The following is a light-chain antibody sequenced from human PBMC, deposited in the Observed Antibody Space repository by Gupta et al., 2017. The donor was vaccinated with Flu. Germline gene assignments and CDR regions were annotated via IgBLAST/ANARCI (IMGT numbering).Light chain of an antibody. CDR2: GSS. CDR3: QSYDISLSGSWV. Sequence: QSVLTQPPSVSGAPGQRVTISCTGSSSNIGAGYDVRWYQQLPGEAPKLLIYGSSNRPSGVPDRFSGSKSGTSASLAITGLQAEDEADYYRQSYDISLSGSWVCGGGTKLT. J-gene: IGLJ3*02. V-gene: IGLV1-40*01. CDR1: SSNIGAGYD.